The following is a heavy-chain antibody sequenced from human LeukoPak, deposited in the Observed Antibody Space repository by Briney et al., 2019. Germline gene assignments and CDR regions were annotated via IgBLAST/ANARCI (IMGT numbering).Heavy chain of an antibody. D-gene: IGHD4-23*01. CDR3: ARRLDYGGNSHGY. CDR1: GYSFTSYW. Sequence: PGESLQISCRSSGYSFTSYWIGWVRQLPGKGLEWMGIIYPGDSDTKYSPSFQGQVTISADKSISTAYLQWSSLKASDTAIYYCARRLDYGGNSHGYWGQGTLVTVPS. J-gene: IGHJ4*02. CDR2: IYPGDSDT. V-gene: IGHV5-51*01.